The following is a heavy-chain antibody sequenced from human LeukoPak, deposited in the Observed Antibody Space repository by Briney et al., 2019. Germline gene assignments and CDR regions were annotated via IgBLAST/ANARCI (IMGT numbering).Heavy chain of an antibody. CDR2: INPVFGTV. CDR1: GGTFISYT. V-gene: IGHV1-69*06. D-gene: IGHD6-19*01. CDR3: AGGSRATQGY. Sequence: AAVKVSCKASGGTFISYTISWVGQAPGQGLEGMGGINPVFGTVDYAQKFQDRVTIIADISTTTVYMELSSLVSEDTAVYYCAGGSRATQGYWGQGTLVTVSS. J-gene: IGHJ4*02.